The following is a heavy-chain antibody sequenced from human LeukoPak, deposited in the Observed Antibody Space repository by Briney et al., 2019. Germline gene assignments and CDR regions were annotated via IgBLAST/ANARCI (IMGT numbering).Heavy chain of an antibody. V-gene: IGHV3-30*02. CDR3: AKGSGSSTWQSHFDY. J-gene: IGHJ4*02. D-gene: IGHD6-13*01. CDR1: GFSFSTFA. Sequence: PGGSLRLSCAASGFSFSTFAMNWVRQAPGKGLEWLSFIRFDGSKQYYADSVKGRFTISRDSSKNTLYLQMNSLRADDTAVYYCAKGSGSSTWQSHFDYWGQGTLVTVSS. CDR2: IRFDGSKQ.